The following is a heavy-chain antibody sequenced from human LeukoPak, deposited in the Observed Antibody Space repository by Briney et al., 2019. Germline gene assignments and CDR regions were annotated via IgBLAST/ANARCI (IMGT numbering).Heavy chain of an antibody. CDR3: ARREYQLLSPEGAFDI. CDR1: GYTFTSYA. CDR2: INAGNGNT. J-gene: IGHJ3*02. D-gene: IGHD2-2*01. Sequence: ASVKVSCKASGYTFTSYAMHWVRQAPGQRLEWMGWINAGNGNTKYSQKFQGRVTMTTDTSTSTAYMELRSLRSDDTAVYYCARREYQLLSPEGAFDIWGQGTMVTVSS. V-gene: IGHV1-3*01.